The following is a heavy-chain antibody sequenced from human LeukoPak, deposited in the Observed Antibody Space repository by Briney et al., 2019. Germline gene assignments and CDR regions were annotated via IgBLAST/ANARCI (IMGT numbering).Heavy chain of an antibody. J-gene: IGHJ3*02. CDR3: AKSYYYGSGDYSLTAFDI. CDR1: GFTVSSNY. Sequence: PGGSLRLSCAASGFTVSSNYMSWVRQAPGKGLEWVSGISDSAGTTYYADSVKGRFSISRDSSKNTLNLQMNSLRAEDTAVYYCAKSYYYGSGDYSLTAFDIWGQGTMVTVSS. D-gene: IGHD3-10*01. V-gene: IGHV3-23*01. CDR2: ISDSAGTT.